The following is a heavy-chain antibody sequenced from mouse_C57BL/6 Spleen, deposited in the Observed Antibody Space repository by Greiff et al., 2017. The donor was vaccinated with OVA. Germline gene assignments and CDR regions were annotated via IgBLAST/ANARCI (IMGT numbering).Heavy chain of an antibody. CDR2: ISSGGDYI. D-gene: IGHD2-4*01. V-gene: IGHV5-9-1*02. CDR3: TRARGGLRPFDY. Sequence: EVQRVESGEGLVKPGGSLKLSCAASGFTFSSYAMSWVRQTPEKRLEWVAYISSGGDYIYYADTVKGRFTISRDNARNTLYLQMSSLKSEDTAMYYCTRARGGLRPFDYWGQGTTLTVSS. J-gene: IGHJ2*01. CDR1: GFTFSSYA.